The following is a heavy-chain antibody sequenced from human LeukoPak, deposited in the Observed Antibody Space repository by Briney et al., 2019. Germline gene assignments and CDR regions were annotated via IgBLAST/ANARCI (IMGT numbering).Heavy chain of an antibody. D-gene: IGHD6-13*01. CDR2: IDWDDDK. CDR3: ARITPAGRQLDY. V-gene: IGHV2-70*11. J-gene: IGHJ4*02. CDR1: GFSLSTSGMC. Sequence: SGPTLLNATQTLTPTCTSSGFSLSTSGMCVSWIRQPPGKALEWLARIDWDDDKYYSTSLKTRLTISKDTSKNQVVLTMTNMDPVDTATYYCARITPAGRQLDYWGQGTLVTVSS.